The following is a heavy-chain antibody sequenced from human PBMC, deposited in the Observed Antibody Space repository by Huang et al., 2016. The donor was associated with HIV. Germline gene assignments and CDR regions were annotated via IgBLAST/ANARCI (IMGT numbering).Heavy chain of an antibody. J-gene: IGHJ4*02. CDR3: VRALSRYYFDY. V-gene: IGHV4-30-4*08. Sequence: QVQLQESGPGLVKPSQTLSLTCSVSGDSISSGGYYWTWIRQSPRTGLEFIGYVYYSADTYYTPSLRSRGIISRDTSKNQFALTLQSLTAADTAVYYCVRALSRYYFDYWGQGTLVTVSS. D-gene: IGHD2-2*01. CDR2: VYYSADT. CDR1: GDSISSGGYY.